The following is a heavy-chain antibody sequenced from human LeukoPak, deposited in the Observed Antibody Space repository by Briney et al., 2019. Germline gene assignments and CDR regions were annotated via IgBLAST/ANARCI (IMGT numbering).Heavy chain of an antibody. CDR2: IKQDGSEK. V-gene: IGHV3-7*01. J-gene: IGHJ4*02. D-gene: IGHD3-16*02. Sequence: GGSLRLSCPASGFTLSTYWMSWFRKAPGKGLEWVANIKQDGSEKYYVDSVKGRFTISRDNDKNSLFLQMTSLRAEDTAVYYCARVGGRYSPLGYWGQGTLVTVSS. CDR1: GFTLSTYW. CDR3: ARVGGRYSPLGY.